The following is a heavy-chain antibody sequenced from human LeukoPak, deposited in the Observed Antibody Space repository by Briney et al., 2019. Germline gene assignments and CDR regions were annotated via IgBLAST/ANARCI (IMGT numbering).Heavy chain of an antibody. J-gene: IGHJ6*03. CDR1: GFTVSSNY. D-gene: IGHD3-3*01. CDR2: IKQDGSEK. V-gene: IGHV3-7*01. CDR3: ARDSPFGVVNLGSMDV. Sequence: PGGSLRLSCAASGFTVSSNYMTWVRQAPGKGLEWVANIKQDGSEKYYVDSVKGRFTISRDNPKNSLYLQMNSLRAEDTAVYYCARDSPFGVVNLGSMDVWGKGTTVTVSS.